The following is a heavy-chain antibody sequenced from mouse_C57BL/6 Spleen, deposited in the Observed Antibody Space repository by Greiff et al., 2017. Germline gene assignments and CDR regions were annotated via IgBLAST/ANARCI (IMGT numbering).Heavy chain of an antibody. V-gene: IGHV5-4*01. Sequence: EVKLMESGGGLVKPGGSLKLSCAASGFTFSSYAMSWVRQTPEKRLEWVATISDGGSYTYYPDNVKGRFTISRDNAKNNLYLQMSHLKSEDTAMYYCARDQESSGSPFAYWGQGTLGTVSA. J-gene: IGHJ3*01. CDR2: ISDGGSYT. D-gene: IGHD3-2*02. CDR1: GFTFSSYA. CDR3: ARDQESSGSPFAY.